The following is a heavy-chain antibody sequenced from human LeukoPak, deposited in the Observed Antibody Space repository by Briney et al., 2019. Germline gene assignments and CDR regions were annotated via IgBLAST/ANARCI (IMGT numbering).Heavy chain of an antibody. Sequence: GGSLRLSCAASGFTFSSYWMSWVRQAPGKGLEWVANIKQDGSEKYYIDSVKGRFTISRDNAKNSLYLQMNSLRAEDTAVYYCARERLGYSVYDWNDAFDIWGQGTMVTVSS. CDR3: ARERLGYSVYDWNDAFDI. CDR2: IKQDGSEK. J-gene: IGHJ3*02. V-gene: IGHV3-7*01. D-gene: IGHD5/OR15-5a*01. CDR1: GFTFSSYW.